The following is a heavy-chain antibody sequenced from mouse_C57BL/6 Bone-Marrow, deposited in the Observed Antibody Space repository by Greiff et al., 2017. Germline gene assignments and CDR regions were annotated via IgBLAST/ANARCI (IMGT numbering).Heavy chain of an antibody. D-gene: IGHD2-5*01. CDR1: GYAFSSSW. CDR3: ARVDYSNPDY. J-gene: IGHJ2*01. Sequence: VQLQQSGPELVKPGASVKISCKASGYAFSSSWMNWVKQRPGKGLEWIGRIYPGDGDTNYNGKFKGKATLTADNSSSTAYMQLSSLTSEDSAVYFCARVDYSNPDYWGQGTTLTVSS. V-gene: IGHV1-82*01. CDR2: IYPGDGDT.